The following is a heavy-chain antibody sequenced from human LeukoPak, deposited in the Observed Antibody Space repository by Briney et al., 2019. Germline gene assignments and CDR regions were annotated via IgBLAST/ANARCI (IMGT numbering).Heavy chain of an antibody. CDR2: IIPIFATA. CDR3: ARGPITTRSHFDY. V-gene: IGHV1-69*13. Sequence: SVKVSCKASGGTFSSYAISWVRPAPGQGLEWMGGIIPIFATANYAQKFQGRVTITADESTSTAYMELSSLRSEDTAVYYCARGPITTRSHFDYWGQGTLVTVSS. D-gene: IGHD3-22*01. CDR1: GGTFSSYA. J-gene: IGHJ4*02.